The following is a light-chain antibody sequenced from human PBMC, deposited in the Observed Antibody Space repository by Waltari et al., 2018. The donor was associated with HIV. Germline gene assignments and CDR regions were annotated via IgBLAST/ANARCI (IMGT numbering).Light chain of an antibody. CDR3: QHYGSSPWT. Sequence: EIVLTQSPGTLSLSPGERATLSCRASQSVISNYLAWYQQKPGQAPRLLIYGASSRATGIPDRFSGSGSETDYTLTINRLEPEDFAVYYCQHYGSSPWTFGQGTKVEIK. CDR2: GAS. CDR1: QSVISNY. V-gene: IGKV3-20*01. J-gene: IGKJ1*01.